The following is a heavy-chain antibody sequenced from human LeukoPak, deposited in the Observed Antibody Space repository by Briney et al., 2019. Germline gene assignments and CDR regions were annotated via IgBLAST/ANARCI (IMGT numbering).Heavy chain of an antibody. CDR2: IKLDGSEK. D-gene: IGHD3-3*01. CDR3: ARDQYDTWSRRGNFDS. V-gene: IGHV3-7*03. J-gene: IGHJ4*02. CDR1: VFIFGKYW. Sequence: GGSLRLSCAASVFIFGKYWMRWVRQAPGKGREWVANIKLDGSEKNYVDSVKGRFTISRDNTKNSLYLQMNSLRAEDTAVFYCARDQYDTWSRRGNFDSWGQGTLVIVSS.